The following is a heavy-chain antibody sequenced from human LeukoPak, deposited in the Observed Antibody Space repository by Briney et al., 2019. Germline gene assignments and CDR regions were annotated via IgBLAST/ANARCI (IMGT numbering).Heavy chain of an antibody. V-gene: IGHV3-21*01. D-gene: IGHD1-26*01. J-gene: IGHJ4*02. CDR1: GFTFSNYN. Sequence: GGSLRLSCAASGFTFSNYNMNGVRQAPGKGLEWGSSISSSSSYIYYVDSVKGRFTISKDNAKNSLSPQTHSLRAEDTAVYYCARDLTGWDLHYFDYWGQGPLVTAS. CDR2: ISSSSSYI. CDR3: ARDLTGWDLHYFDY.